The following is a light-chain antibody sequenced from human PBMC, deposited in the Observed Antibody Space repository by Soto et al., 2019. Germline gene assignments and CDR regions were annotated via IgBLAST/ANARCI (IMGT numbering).Light chain of an antibody. V-gene: IGKV3-11*01. CDR3: QQRTIWFPVT. Sequence: NVLTHSPRTRSFSTGKRATLSCRARQSFISSYLAGYQQKPGQAPRLLIYGAFNRDTGMPARFSGSGSGTDFTLTISSIEHEDFAVYYCQQRTIWFPVTFGEGTRLEIK. CDR1: QSFISSY. J-gene: IGKJ5*01. CDR2: GAF.